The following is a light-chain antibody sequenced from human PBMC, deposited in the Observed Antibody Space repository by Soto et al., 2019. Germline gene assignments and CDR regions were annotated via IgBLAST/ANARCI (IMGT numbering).Light chain of an antibody. V-gene: IGKV1-5*01. CDR1: QSINNW. Sequence: DIQVTQSPSTLSASVGDRVTITCRASQSINNWLAWYQQKPGKAPKLLIYDDSTLQGGVPSRCSGSGSGTEFTLTSTSLQPDYLATYYCQRYNISRTFGQGTKVEI. CDR2: DDS. CDR3: QRYNISRT. J-gene: IGKJ1*01.